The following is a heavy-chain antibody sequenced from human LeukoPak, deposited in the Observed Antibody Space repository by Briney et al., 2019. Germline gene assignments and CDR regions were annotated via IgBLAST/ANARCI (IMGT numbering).Heavy chain of an antibody. D-gene: IGHD6-19*01. CDR2: INPNSGDT. J-gene: IGHJ4*02. CDR1: GYTFTGYY. Sequence: ASVKVSCKASGYTFTGYYMHWVRQAPGQGLEWMGWINPNSGDTNYAQKFQGRVTMTRDTSISTAHMELSRLRSDDTAVYYCAKDDEGSGWYRLPFDYWGQGTLVTVSS. V-gene: IGHV1-2*02. CDR3: AKDDEGSGWYRLPFDY.